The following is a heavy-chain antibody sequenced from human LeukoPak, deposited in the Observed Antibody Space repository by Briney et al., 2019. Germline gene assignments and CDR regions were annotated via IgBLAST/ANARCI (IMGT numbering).Heavy chain of an antibody. D-gene: IGHD2-15*01. CDR1: GFTFSSYG. J-gene: IGHJ6*03. CDR3: AKGGAGGSSNYYYYYMDV. Sequence: PGWSLRLSCAASGFTFSSYGMSWVRQAPGKGLEWVSAISGSGGSTYYADSVKGRFTISRDNSKNTLYLQMNSLRAEDTAVYYCAKGGAGGSSNYYYYYMDVWGKGTTVTISS. V-gene: IGHV3-23*01. CDR2: ISGSGGST.